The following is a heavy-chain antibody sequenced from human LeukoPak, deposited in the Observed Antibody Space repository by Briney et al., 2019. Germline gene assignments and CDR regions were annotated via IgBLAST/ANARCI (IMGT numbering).Heavy chain of an antibody. CDR2: IGTAGDT. CDR1: GFTLSNHG. D-gene: IGHD1-26*01. V-gene: IGHV3-13*01. CDR3: ARQMTPHGNFDY. Sequence: GGSLRLSCAASGFTLSNHGMHWVRRATGKGLEWVSAIGTAGDTFYPGSVKGRFTISRENAKNSLYLQMDSLRAEDTAVYYCARQMTPHGNFDYWGQGTLVTVSS. J-gene: IGHJ4*02.